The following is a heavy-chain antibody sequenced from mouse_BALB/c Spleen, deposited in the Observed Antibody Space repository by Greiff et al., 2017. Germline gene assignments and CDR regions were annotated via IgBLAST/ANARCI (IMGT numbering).Heavy chain of an antibody. J-gene: IGHJ4*01. CDR1: GYTFSSYW. CDR3: ARPLFTTVVEGYYAMDY. D-gene: IGHD1-1*01. CDR2: ILPGSGST. V-gene: IGHV1-9*01. Sequence: VQLQQSGAELMKPGASVKISCKATGYTFSSYWIEWVKQRPGHGLEWIGEILPGSGSTNYNEKFKGKATFTADTSSNTAYMQLSSLTSEDSAVYYCARPLFTTVVEGYYAMDYWGQGTSVTVSS.